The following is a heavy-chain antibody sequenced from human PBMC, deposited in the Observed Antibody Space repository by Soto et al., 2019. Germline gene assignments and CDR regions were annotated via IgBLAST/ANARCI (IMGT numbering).Heavy chain of an antibody. CDR1: GFTFNNYA. J-gene: IGHJ3*01. V-gene: IGHV3-23*01. CDR3: AKVRLTDYLRYAPHL. CDR2: ISPNGDST. D-gene: IGHD2-8*01. Sequence: GGSLRLSCAASGFTFNNYAMSWVRQAPGRGLEWVSIISPNGDSTYYADSVKGRFTISRDNSQNTVFLQMNSLRAEDTAIYFCAKVRLTDYLRYAPHLWGQGTLVTLSS.